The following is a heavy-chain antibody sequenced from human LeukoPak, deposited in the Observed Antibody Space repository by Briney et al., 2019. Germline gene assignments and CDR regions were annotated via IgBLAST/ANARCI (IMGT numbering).Heavy chain of an antibody. Sequence: ASVKVSCKASGYTFTGYFMHWVRQAPGQGPEWMGWINPNSGGTNYAQKFQGRVTMTRDTSISTAYMEVSSLRSDDTAVYYCARERSGANSYGYWEYWGQGTLVTVSS. V-gene: IGHV1-2*02. J-gene: IGHJ4*02. D-gene: IGHD5-18*01. CDR1: GYTFTGYF. CDR3: ARERSGANSYGYWEY. CDR2: INPNSGGT.